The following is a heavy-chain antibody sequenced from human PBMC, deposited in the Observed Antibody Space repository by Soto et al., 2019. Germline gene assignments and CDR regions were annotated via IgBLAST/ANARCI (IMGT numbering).Heavy chain of an antibody. J-gene: IGHJ4*02. CDR2: ISSSSSTI. D-gene: IGHD4-17*01. CDR1: GFTFSNYA. Sequence: EVRLVESGGGLVQPGGSLRLSCAASGFTFSNYAMNWVRQAPGKGLEWVSLISSSSSTINYADSVKGRFTISRDNAKNSLYLQMNSLRDEDTAVYYCARESTVTTYFDYWGQGTLVTVSS. CDR3: ARESTVTTYFDY. V-gene: IGHV3-48*02.